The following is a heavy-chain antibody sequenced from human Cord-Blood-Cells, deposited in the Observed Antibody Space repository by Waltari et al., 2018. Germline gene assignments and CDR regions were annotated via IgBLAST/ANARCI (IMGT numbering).Heavy chain of an antibody. CDR2: IYYSGST. V-gene: IGHV4-39*01. CDR1: GGSISRSSYY. D-gene: IGHD2-2*03. J-gene: IGHJ4*02. Sequence: QLQLQESGPGLVKPSETLSLTCTVSGGSISRSSYYWGWIRQPPGKGLEWIGSIYYSGSTYYNPSLKSRVTISVDTSKNQFSLKLSSVTAADTAVYYCATLDIVVVPAAIRDYWGQGTLVTVSS. CDR3: ATLDIVVVPAAIRDY.